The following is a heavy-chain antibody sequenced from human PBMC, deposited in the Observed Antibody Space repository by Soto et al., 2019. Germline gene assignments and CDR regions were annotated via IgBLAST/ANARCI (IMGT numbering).Heavy chain of an antibody. D-gene: IGHD2-15*01. CDR3: AKARLGYCSGGSCYSRLGNDAFDI. CDR2: ICVSVVST. J-gene: IGHJ3*02. CDR1: GFTFSSYA. V-gene: IGHV3-23*01. Sequence: GGSLRLSCAASGFTFSSYAMSWVRQAPGKGLEWVSAICVSVVSTYYVDSVKCRFTISRDNSKNTLYLQMNSLRAEDTAVYYCAKARLGYCSGGSCYSRLGNDAFDIWGQGTMVTVSS.